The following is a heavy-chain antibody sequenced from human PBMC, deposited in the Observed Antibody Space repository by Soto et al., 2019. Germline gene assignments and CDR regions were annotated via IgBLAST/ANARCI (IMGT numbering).Heavy chain of an antibody. J-gene: IGHJ4*02. CDR2: ISGSGGST. CDR3: AKDFHPGSYSGSYFNY. D-gene: IGHD1-26*01. Sequence: PVGPLRLSCAASGFTFSSYAMSWVRQAPGKGLEWVSAISGSGGSTYYADSVKGRFTISRDNSKNTLYLQMNSLRAEDTAVYYCAKDFHPGSYSGSYFNYWGQGTLVTVSS. V-gene: IGHV3-23*01. CDR1: GFTFSSYA.